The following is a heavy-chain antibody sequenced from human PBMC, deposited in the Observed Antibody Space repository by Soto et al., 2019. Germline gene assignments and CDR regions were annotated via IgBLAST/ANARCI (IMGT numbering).Heavy chain of an antibody. Sequence: SETLSLTCTVSGGSISSYYWSWIRQPPGKELEWIGYIYYSGSTNYNPPLKSRVTISVDRSKNQFSLKLSSVTAADTAVYYCARGASYYYDSSGYYYFDYWGQGTLVTVSS. V-gene: IGHV4-59*12. J-gene: IGHJ4*02. CDR3: ARGASYYYDSSGYYYFDY. D-gene: IGHD3-22*01. CDR2: IYYSGST. CDR1: GGSISSYY.